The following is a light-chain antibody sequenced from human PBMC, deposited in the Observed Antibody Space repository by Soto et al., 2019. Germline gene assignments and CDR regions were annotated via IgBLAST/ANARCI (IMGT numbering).Light chain of an antibody. CDR1: SSDVGNYNY. CDR2: EVS. J-gene: IGLJ2*01. CDR3: NSYAGSNNYVL. Sequence: QSVLTQPPSASGSPGQSVTISCTGTSSDVGNYNYVSWYQQHPGKAPKLMIYEVSKRPSGVPDRFSGSKSGNTASLTVSGLQAEDEADYYCNSYAGSNNYVLFGGGTKVTVL. V-gene: IGLV2-8*01.